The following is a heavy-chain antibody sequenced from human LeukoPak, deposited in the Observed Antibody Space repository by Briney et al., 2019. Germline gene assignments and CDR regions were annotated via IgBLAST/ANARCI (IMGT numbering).Heavy chain of an antibody. CDR2: IYYSGST. Sequence: PSETLSLTCTVSGGSISSSSYYWGWIRQPPGKGLEWIGSIYYSGSTYYNPSLKSRVTISVDTSKNQFSLKLSSVTAADTAVYYCATLALGGYDILTALPTFDYWGQGTLVTVSS. J-gene: IGHJ4*02. CDR1: GGSISSSSYY. D-gene: IGHD3-9*01. CDR3: ATLALGGYDILTALPTFDY. V-gene: IGHV4-39*01.